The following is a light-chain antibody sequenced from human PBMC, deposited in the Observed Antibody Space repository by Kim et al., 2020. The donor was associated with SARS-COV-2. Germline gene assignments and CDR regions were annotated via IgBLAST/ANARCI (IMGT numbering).Light chain of an antibody. V-gene: IGKV3-11*01. CDR3: QQRSTWPSWT. CDR2: DAS. Sequence: EIVLTQSPAALSLSPGERATLSCRASQSVSTYLAWYQQRFGQAPRLLIYDASNRATGIPARFSGSGSGTDFTLTISTLEPEDFAVYYCQQRSTWPSWTFGQGTKVDIK. J-gene: IGKJ1*01. CDR1: QSVSTY.